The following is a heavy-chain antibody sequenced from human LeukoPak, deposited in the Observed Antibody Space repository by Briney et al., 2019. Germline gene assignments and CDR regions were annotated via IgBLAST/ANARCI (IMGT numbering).Heavy chain of an antibody. J-gene: IGHJ4*02. CDR1: GFTFSSYS. CDR3: ARDRIGVVTPFDY. Sequence: GGSLRLSCAASGFTFSSYSMNWVRQAPGKGLEWVSSISSSSSYIYYADSVKGRFTISRDNAKNSLYLQMNSLRAEDTAVYYCARDRIGVVTPFDYWGQGTLVTVSS. CDR2: ISSSSSYI. V-gene: IGHV3-21*01. D-gene: IGHD3-3*01.